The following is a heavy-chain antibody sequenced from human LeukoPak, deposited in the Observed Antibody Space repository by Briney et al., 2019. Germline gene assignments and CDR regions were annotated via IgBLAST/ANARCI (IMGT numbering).Heavy chain of an antibody. J-gene: IGHJ4*02. CDR3: AREAPRLLWFGESINFDY. CDR1: GFTFSSYS. D-gene: IGHD3-10*01. CDR2: ISSSSSTI. V-gene: IGHV3-48*01. Sequence: GGSLLLSCAASGFTFSSYSMNWVRQAPGKGLEWVSYISSSSSTIYYADSVKGRFTISRDNAKNSLYLQMNSLRAEDTAVYYCAREAPRLLWFGESINFDYWGQGTLVTVSS.